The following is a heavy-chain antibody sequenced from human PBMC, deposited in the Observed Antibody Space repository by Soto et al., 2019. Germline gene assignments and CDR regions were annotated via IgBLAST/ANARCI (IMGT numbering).Heavy chain of an antibody. V-gene: IGHV3-23*01. CDR1: GFTFSSYA. CDR3: AKSVRDYYGSGSYYNRRTKQPHDAFDI. J-gene: IGHJ3*02. Sequence: GGSLRLSCAASGFTFSSYAMSWVRQAPGKGLEWVSAISGSGGSTYYADSVKGRFTISRDNSKNTLYLQMNSLRAEDTAVYYCAKSVRDYYGSGSYYNRRTKQPHDAFDIWGQGTMVTVSS. CDR2: ISGSGGST. D-gene: IGHD3-10*01.